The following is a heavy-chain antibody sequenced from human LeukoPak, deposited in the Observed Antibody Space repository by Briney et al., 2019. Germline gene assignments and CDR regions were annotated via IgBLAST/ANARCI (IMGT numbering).Heavy chain of an antibody. CDR3: AANPPMDYYGSGSYYRFDY. CDR2: IYWDDDK. D-gene: IGHD3-10*01. V-gene: IGHV2-5*02. J-gene: IGHJ4*02. CDR1: GFSLSTSGVG. Sequence: SGPTLVNPTQTLTLTCTFSGFSLSTSGVGVGWIRQPPGKALEWLALIYWDDDKRYSPSLKSRLTITKDTSKNQVVLTMTNMDPVDTATYYCAANPPMDYYGSGSYYRFDYWGQGTLVTVSS.